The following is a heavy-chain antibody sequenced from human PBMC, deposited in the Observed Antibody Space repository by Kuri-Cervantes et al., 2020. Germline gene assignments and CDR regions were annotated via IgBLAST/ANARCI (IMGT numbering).Heavy chain of an antibody. CDR1: GFTFSDYY. CDR2: IYSGGST. V-gene: IGHV3-66*04. J-gene: IGHJ1*01. Sequence: GASMNFSWAASGFTFSDYYMSWVRQAPGKGLEWVSVIYSGGSTYYADSVKGRFTISRDNAKNTLYLQMNSLRAEYTAVYYCARPIVGGDDHEYFQQWGQGTLVTVSS. D-gene: IGHD1-26*01. CDR3: ARPIVGGDDHEYFQQ.